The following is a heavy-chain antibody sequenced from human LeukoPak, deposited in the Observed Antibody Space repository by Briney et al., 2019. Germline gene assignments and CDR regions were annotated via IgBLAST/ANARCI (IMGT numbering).Heavy chain of an antibody. D-gene: IGHD3-3*01. CDR1: GFTFSSYS. Sequence: PGGSLRLSCAASGFTFSSYSVNWVRQAPGKGLEWVSSITSGSSYIYYADSVKGRFTISRDNAKNSLYLQMNSLRAEDTAVYFCARGYDFDYWGQGTLATVSS. J-gene: IGHJ4*02. V-gene: IGHV3-21*01. CDR3: ARGYDFDY. CDR2: ITSGSSYI.